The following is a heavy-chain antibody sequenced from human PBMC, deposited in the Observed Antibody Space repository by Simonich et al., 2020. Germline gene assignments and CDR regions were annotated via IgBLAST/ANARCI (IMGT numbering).Heavy chain of an antibody. CDR2: INREGSST. CDR3: ARNRLDY. Sequence: EVQLVESGGGLVQPGGSLRLSCAASGFTFSSYWMHWFRQAPGKGLVGVSRINREGSSTSYADSGKGRFTISRDNAKNTLYLQMNSPRAEDTAVYYCARNRLDYWGQGTLVTVSS. CDR1: GFTFSSYW. V-gene: IGHV3-74*01. J-gene: IGHJ4*02.